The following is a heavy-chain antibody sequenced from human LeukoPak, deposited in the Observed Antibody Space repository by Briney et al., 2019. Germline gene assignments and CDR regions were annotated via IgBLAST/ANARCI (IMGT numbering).Heavy chain of an antibody. D-gene: IGHD5-12*01. CDR1: GFTFSSFW. V-gene: IGHV3-74*01. Sequence: QTGGSLRLSCAASGFTFSSFWMHWVRQAPGKGLVWVSRIKSDGSSTTYADSAKGRFTISRDNAKNTLYLQMNSLRAEDTAVYYCARVGFSGYDRLRYWGQGTLVTVSS. CDR2: IKSDGSST. CDR3: ARVGFSGYDRLRY. J-gene: IGHJ4*02.